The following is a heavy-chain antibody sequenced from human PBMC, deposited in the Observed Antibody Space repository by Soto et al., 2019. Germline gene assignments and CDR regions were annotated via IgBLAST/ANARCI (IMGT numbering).Heavy chain of an antibody. CDR2: IIPMFGKA. CDR3: ARDGHLSDSSAYYYLY. V-gene: IGHV1-69*01. CDR1: GGTFSRYA. Sequence: QVQLVQSGAEVKRPGSSVKVSCKASGGTFSRYAISWVRQAPGQGLEWMVGIIPMFGKANYAQKFQGRVTITADESTRTGCMELRSLISEDTAVYYCARDGHLSDSSAYYYLYWGQGTLVTVSS. J-gene: IGHJ4*02. D-gene: IGHD3-22*01.